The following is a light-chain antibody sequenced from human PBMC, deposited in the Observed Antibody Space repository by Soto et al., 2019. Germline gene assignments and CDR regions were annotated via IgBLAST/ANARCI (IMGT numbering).Light chain of an antibody. J-gene: IGLJ2*01. Sequence: QSALTQPPSVSAAPGQKVTVSCSGRSSYIWNNYVSCYQQLPGTAPKLLIYENNKPPAGIPDRFSGSKSGTSATLGITGLQTGDEADYYCGTWDSSLSAVVFGGGTKLTVL. CDR1: SSYIWNNY. CDR3: GTWDSSLSAVV. V-gene: IGLV1-51*02. CDR2: ENN.